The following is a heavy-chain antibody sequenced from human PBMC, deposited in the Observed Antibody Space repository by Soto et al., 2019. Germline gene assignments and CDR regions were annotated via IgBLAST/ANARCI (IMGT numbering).Heavy chain of an antibody. CDR1: GFTVSSNY. V-gene: IGHV3-53*04. J-gene: IGHJ6*03. D-gene: IGHD4-17*01. CDR2: IYSGGST. Sequence: GGSLRLSCAASGFTVSSNYMSWVRQAPGKGLEWVSVIYSGGSTYYADSVKGRFTISRHNSKNTLYLQMNSLRAEDTAVYYCARVTTSPLDYYYYHMVVWGTATRATVSS. CDR3: ARVTTSPLDYYYYHMVV.